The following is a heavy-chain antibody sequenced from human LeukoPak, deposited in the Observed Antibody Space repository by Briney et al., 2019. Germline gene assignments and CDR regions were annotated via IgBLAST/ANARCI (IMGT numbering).Heavy chain of an antibody. V-gene: IGHV4-34*01. J-gene: IGHJ6*03. CDR1: GGSFSGYY. D-gene: IGHD3-3*01. CDR3: ARLAPPYYAPVYYYMDV. CDR2: INHSGST. Sequence: SETLSLTCAVYGGSFSGYYWSWIRQPPGKGLEWIGEINHSGSTNYNPSLKSRVTISVDTSKNQFSLKLSSVTAADTAVYYCARLAPPYYAPVYYYMDVWGKGTTVTVSS.